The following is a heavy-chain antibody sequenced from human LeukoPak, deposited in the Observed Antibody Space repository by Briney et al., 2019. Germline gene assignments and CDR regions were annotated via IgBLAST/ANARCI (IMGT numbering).Heavy chain of an antibody. D-gene: IGHD1-26*01. Sequence: GGSLRLSCAASGFTFSSYWMHWVRQAPGKGLVWVSRINSDGSSTSNADSVKGRFTISRDNAKNTLYLQMNGLRAEDTAMYYCARGDESGSYSYWGQGTLVTVSS. CDR1: GFTFSSYW. CDR3: ARGDESGSYSY. J-gene: IGHJ4*02. V-gene: IGHV3-74*01. CDR2: INSDGSST.